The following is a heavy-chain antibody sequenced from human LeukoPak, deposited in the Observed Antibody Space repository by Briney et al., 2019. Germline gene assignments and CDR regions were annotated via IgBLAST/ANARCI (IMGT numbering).Heavy chain of an antibody. CDR2: IHHSGST. D-gene: IGHD3-22*01. J-gene: IGHJ4*02. CDR3: ARHSGPTYYYDSSGYYFDY. V-gene: IGHV4-39*07. Sequence: PSETLSLTCTDSGGSFNSGRDYWGWIRQPPGKDLEWIGSIHHSGSTYYNPSLKSRVTISVDTSKNQFSLKLSSVTAADTAVYYCARHSGPTYYYDSSGYYFDYWGQGTLVTASS. CDR1: GGSFNSGRDY.